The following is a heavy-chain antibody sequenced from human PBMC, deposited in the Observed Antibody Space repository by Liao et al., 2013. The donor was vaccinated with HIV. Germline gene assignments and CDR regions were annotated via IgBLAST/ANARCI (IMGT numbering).Heavy chain of an antibody. D-gene: IGHD3-16*01. CDR1: GGSISGYY. CDR2: INHAGNT. CDR3: ARRGGMNYYYYYYMDV. Sequence: QVQLQQWGAGLLRPSETLSLTCAVYGGSISGYYWSWIRQTPGKGLEWIGEINHAGNTNYNPSLKSRVTISVDTSKNQFSLKLSSVTAADSAVYYCARRGGMNYYYYYYMDVWGNGTTVTVSS. J-gene: IGHJ6*03. V-gene: IGHV4-34*01.